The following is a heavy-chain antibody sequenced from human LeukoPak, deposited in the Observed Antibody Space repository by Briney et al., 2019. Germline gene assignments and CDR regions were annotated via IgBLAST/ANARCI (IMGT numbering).Heavy chain of an antibody. J-gene: IGHJ4*02. CDR2: IRSKANSYAT. V-gene: IGHV3-73*01. CDR1: GFTFSGSA. CDR3: TRPDYYGSGSYFN. D-gene: IGHD3-10*01. Sequence: PGGSLRLSCAASGFTFSGSAMHWVRQASGKGLEWVGRIRSKANSYATAYAASVKGRFTISRDDSKNTAYLQMNSLKTEDTAVYYCTRPDYYGSGSYFNWGQGTLVTVSS.